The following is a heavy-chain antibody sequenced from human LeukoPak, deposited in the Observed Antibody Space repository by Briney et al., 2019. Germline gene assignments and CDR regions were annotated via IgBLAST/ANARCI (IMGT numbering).Heavy chain of an antibody. V-gene: IGHV1-24*01. J-gene: IGHJ4*02. D-gene: IGHD4-17*01. CDR1: GYTLTELS. CDR3: ATDAPTDYGDYEYYFDY. Sequence: ASVKVSCKVSGYTLTELSMHWVRQAPGKGLEWMGGFDPEDGETIYAQKFQGRVTMTEDTSTDTAYMELSSLRSEDTAVYYCATDAPTDYGDYEYYFDYWGQGTLVTVSS. CDR2: FDPEDGET.